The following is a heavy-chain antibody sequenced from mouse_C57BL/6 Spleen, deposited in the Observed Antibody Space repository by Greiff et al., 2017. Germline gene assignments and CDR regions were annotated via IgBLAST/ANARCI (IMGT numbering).Heavy chain of an antibody. D-gene: IGHD1-1*01. CDR1: GYSITSGYY. J-gene: IGHJ4*01. CDR3: ARDQPHYYGSSYYAMDY. Sequence: EVQLQESGPGLVKPSQSLSLTCSVTGYSITSGYYWNWIRQFPGNKLEWMGYISYDGSNNYNPSLKNRISITRDTSNNQFFLKLNAVTTEDTATYYCARDQPHYYGSSYYAMDYWGQGTSVTVSS. V-gene: IGHV3-6*01. CDR2: ISYDGSN.